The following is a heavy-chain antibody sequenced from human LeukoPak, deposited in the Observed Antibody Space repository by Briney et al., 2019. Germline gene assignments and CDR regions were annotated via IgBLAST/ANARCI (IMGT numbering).Heavy chain of an antibody. CDR1: GGSFSGYY. V-gene: IGHV4-34*01. CDR2: INHSGST. D-gene: IGHD2-21*01. Sequence: SETLSLTCAVYGGSFSGYYWSWIRQPPGKGLEWIGEINHSGSTNYNPSLKSRVNISVDTSKNQFSLKLSSVTAADTAVYYCARVSRLWWARDIWGQGTMVTVSS. J-gene: IGHJ3*02. CDR3: ARVSRLWWARDI.